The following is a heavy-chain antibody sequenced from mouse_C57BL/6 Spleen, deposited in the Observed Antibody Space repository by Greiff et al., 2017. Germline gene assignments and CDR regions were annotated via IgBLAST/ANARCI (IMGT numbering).Heavy chain of an antibody. CDR3: ARNAYYGSSYYAMDY. Sequence: QVQLQQPGAELVKPGASVKVSCKASGYTFTSYWMHWVKQRPGQGLEWIGRIHPSDSDTNYNQKFKGKATLTVDKSSSTAYMQLSSLTSEDSAIXFCARNAYYGSSYYAMDYWGQGTSVTVSS. J-gene: IGHJ4*01. CDR2: IHPSDSDT. V-gene: IGHV1-74*01. D-gene: IGHD1-1*01. CDR1: GYTFTSYW.